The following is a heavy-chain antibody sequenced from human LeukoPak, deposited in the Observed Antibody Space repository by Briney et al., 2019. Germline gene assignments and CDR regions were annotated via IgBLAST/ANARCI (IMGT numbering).Heavy chain of an antibody. V-gene: IGHV4-39*01. Sequence: PSGTLTLTCTVSGGSISSSSYFWGWIRQPPGKGLEWIGSIFYSGSTYYNPSLNSRVTISIDTSKNQFSLRLSSVTAADTAVYYCARQMNTVTADYWGQGTLVTVSS. CDR2: IFYSGST. CDR3: ARQMNTVTADY. CDR1: GGSISSSSYF. D-gene: IGHD4-17*01. J-gene: IGHJ4*02.